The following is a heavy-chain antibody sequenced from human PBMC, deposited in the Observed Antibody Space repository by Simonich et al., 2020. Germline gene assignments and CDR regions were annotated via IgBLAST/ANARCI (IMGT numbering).Heavy chain of an antibody. V-gene: IGHV4-59*01. Sequence: QVQLQESGPGLVKPSETLSLTCTVSGGSIGSYYWGWIRQPPGKGLEWIGYIYYSVSNNYNPSRKSRVTISVDTSKNQFSLKLSSVTAADTAVYYCARGGLYFDYWGQGTLVTVSS. D-gene: IGHD2-15*01. CDR2: IYYSVSN. CDR3: ARGGLYFDY. CDR1: GGSIGSYY. J-gene: IGHJ4*02.